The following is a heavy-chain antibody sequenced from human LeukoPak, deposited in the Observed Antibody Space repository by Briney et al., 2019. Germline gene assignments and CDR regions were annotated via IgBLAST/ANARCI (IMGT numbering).Heavy chain of an antibody. CDR2: INPSSGGT. V-gene: IGHV1-2*02. J-gene: IGHJ5*02. CDR3: AREGVVATIGANWFDP. Sequence: ASVKVSCKASGYTFTDYCIHWVRQAPGQGLEWVGWINPSSGGTNYAQMFQGRVTLTRDTSISTAYMELTRVTSDDAAVYYCAREGVVATIGANWFDPWGQGTLVTVSS. CDR1: GYTFTDYC. D-gene: IGHD5-12*01.